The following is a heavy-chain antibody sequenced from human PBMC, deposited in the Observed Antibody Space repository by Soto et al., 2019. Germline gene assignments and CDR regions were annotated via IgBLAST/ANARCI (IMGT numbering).Heavy chain of an antibody. CDR3: AKENGYSSSWFEFDY. CDR1: GFTFSSYA. CDR2: ISGSGGST. D-gene: IGHD6-13*01. J-gene: IGHJ4*02. Sequence: VQLLESGGGLVQPGGSLRLSCAASGFTFSSYAMSWVRQAPGKGLEWVSAISGSGGSTYYADSVKGRFTISRENSRNTVYLQRNSLRAEDTAVYYCAKENGYSSSWFEFDYWGQGTLVTVSS. V-gene: IGHV3-23*01.